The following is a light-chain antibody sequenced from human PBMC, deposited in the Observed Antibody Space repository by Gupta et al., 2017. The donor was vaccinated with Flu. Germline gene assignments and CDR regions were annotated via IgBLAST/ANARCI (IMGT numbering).Light chain of an antibody. Sequence: GTLSLSPGERATLSCRTSQSISSSYLAWYQQKPGQAPRLLIYGASSRATGIPDRFSGGGSGTDFTLTISRLEPEDFAVYYCQQYNNSPLTFGGGTKVEI. V-gene: IGKV3-20*01. CDR2: GAS. CDR3: QQYNNSPLT. J-gene: IGKJ4*01. CDR1: QSISSSY.